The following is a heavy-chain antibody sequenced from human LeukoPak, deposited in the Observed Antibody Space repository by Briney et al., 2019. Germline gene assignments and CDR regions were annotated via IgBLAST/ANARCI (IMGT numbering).Heavy chain of an antibody. Sequence: GRSLRLSCAASGFTFSSYAMHWVRQAPGKGLEWVAVISYDGSNKYYADSVKGRFTISRDNSKNTLYLQMNSLRAEDTAVYYCARENSSGWTLDYWGQGTLVTVSS. D-gene: IGHD6-19*01. J-gene: IGHJ4*02. CDR1: GFTFSSYA. CDR3: ARENSSGWTLDY. CDR2: ISYDGSNK. V-gene: IGHV3-30-3*01.